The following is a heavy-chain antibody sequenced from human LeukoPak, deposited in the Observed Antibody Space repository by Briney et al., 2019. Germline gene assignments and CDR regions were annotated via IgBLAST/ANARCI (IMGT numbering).Heavy chain of an antibody. CDR3: ARGYSYGYGGFDY. V-gene: IGHV3-7*04. J-gene: IGHJ4*02. D-gene: IGHD5-18*01. CDR1: GFTFSSYW. CDR2: IKQDGSEK. Sequence: GGSLRLSCAASGFTFSSYWMSWVRQAPGKGLEWVATIKQDGSEKYYVDSVKGRFTISRDNAKNSLYLQMNSLRAEDTAVYYCARGYSYGYGGFDYWGQGTLVIVSS.